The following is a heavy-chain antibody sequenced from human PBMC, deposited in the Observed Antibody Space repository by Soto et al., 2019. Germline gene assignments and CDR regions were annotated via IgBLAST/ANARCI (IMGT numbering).Heavy chain of an antibody. CDR3: ARGQVYDFWSGYHYYYGMDV. Sequence: ASVKVSCKASGYTFTSYYINWVRQATGQGLEWMGWMNPNSGNTGYAQKFQGRVTMTRNTSISTAYMELSSLRSEDTAVYYCARGQVYDFWSGYHYYYGMDVWGQGTTVTVSS. D-gene: IGHD3-3*01. CDR2: MNPNSGNT. J-gene: IGHJ6*02. CDR1: GYTFTSYY. V-gene: IGHV1-8*01.